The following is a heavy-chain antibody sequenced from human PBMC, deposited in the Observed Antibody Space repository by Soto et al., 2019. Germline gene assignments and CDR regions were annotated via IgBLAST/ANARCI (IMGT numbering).Heavy chain of an antibody. V-gene: IGHV1-69*12. CDR1: GATLNTFINYG. D-gene: IGHD3-22*01. CDR3: AIGAATKILVVMYDALEI. CDR2: IIPVFGTA. Sequence: QVQLVQSGAEVKKPGSSVKVSCKASGATLNTFINYGITWVRQAPGQGLEWMGGIIPVFGTANYAQKFQGTVXXXAXQSTRHAYMELSSLRSEDTAVYYCAIGAATKILVVMYDALEIGGQGGMVTVSS. J-gene: IGHJ3*02.